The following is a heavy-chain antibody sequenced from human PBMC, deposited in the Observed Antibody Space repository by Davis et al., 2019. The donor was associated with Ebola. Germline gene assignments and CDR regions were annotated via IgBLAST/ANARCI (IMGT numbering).Heavy chain of an antibody. V-gene: IGHV3-23*01. CDR3: ARDPGYCSGGSCPPYYGMDV. CDR1: GFTFSSFA. J-gene: IGHJ6*02. D-gene: IGHD2-15*01. Sequence: GESLKISCAASGFTFSSFAMSWVRQAPGEGLEWVSTINGKTGSTYYPDSVKGRFTISRDDSKNTMYLQMNSLRAEDTAIYYCARDPGYCSGGSCPPYYGMDVWGQGTTVTVSS. CDR2: INGKTGST.